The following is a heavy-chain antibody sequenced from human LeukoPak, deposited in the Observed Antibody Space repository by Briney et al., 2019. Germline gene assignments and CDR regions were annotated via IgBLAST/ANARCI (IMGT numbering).Heavy chain of an antibody. CDR1: GVSITSYF. J-gene: IGHJ4*02. D-gene: IGHD6-19*01. CDR2: IYHSGST. V-gene: IGHV4-59*01. CDR3: ARGRVPGA. Sequence: TSETLSLTCTVSGVSITSYFWSWIRQPPGRGLEWIGYIYHSGSTNSNPSLKSRVSISLDTSKNQFSLELSSVTAADTAVYYCARGRVPGAWGQGTLVTVSS.